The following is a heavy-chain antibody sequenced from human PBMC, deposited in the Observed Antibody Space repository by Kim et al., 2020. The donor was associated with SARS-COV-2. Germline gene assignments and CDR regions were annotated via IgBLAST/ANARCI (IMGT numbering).Heavy chain of an antibody. CDR2: ISYDGSNK. J-gene: IGHJ4*02. Sequence: GGSLRLSCAASGFTFSSYAMHWVRQAPGKGLEWVAVISYDGSNKYYADSVKGRFTISRDNSKNTLYLQMNSLRAEDTAVYYCASDPHYYGSGSYPSTGYYFDYWGQGTLVTVSS. D-gene: IGHD3-10*01. V-gene: IGHV3-30*04. CDR3: ASDPHYYGSGSYPSTGYYFDY. CDR1: GFTFSSYA.